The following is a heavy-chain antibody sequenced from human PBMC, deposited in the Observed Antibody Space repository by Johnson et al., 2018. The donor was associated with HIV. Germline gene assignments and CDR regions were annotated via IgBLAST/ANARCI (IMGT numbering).Heavy chain of an antibody. CDR1: GFTFSSYG. CDR2: INWNGGSA. J-gene: IGHJ3*01. CDR3: ASGDDDGF. Sequence: GGVVQPGRSLRLSCAASGFTFSSYGMHWVRQAPGKGLEWVSGINWNGGSAGYAESVKGRFTISRDNSKNTLYLQMNSLRPEDTAVYYCASGDDDGFWGRGTMVTVSS. D-gene: IGHD5-12*01. V-gene: IGHV3-NL1*01.